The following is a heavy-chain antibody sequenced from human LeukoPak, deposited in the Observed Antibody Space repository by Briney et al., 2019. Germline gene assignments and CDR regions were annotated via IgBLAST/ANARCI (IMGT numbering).Heavy chain of an antibody. CDR2: ISYDGSNK. CDR1: GFTFSSYA. Sequence: PGRSLRLSCAASGFTFSSYAMHWVRQAPGKGLEWVAVISYDGSNKYYADSVKGRFTISRDNSKNSLYLQMNSLRAEDTAVYYCARDQTPFVWGQGTLVTVSS. J-gene: IGHJ4*02. V-gene: IGHV3-30*04. CDR3: ARDQTPFV.